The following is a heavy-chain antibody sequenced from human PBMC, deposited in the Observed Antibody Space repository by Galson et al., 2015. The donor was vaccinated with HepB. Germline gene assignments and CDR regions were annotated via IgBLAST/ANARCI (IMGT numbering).Heavy chain of an antibody. D-gene: IGHD2-15*01. V-gene: IGHV3-33*01. Sequence: SLRLSCAASGFTFSNYGMHWVRLAPGKGLEWVAVIWYDGTNKYYADSVKGRFTISRDNSQNTLYLQMSSLRPGDTAVYYCTRDSFYFDYRGGPDYWGRGTLVTVSS. CDR1: GFTFSNYG. CDR2: IWYDGTNK. CDR3: TRDSFYFDYRGGPDY. J-gene: IGHJ4*02.